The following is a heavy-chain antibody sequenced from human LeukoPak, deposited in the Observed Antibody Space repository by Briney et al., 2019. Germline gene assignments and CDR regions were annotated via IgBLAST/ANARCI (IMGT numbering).Heavy chain of an antibody. D-gene: IGHD3-10*01. Sequence: SETLSLTCTVSGGSISSYYWSWIRQPPGKGLEWIGYIYYSGSTNYNPSLKSRVTISVDTSKNQFSLKLSSVTAADTAVYYCARVKLVSRWFGETQYGMDVWGKGTTVTVSS. CDR3: ARVKLVSRWFGETQYGMDV. CDR2: IYYSGST. CDR1: GGSISSYY. V-gene: IGHV4-59*12. J-gene: IGHJ6*04.